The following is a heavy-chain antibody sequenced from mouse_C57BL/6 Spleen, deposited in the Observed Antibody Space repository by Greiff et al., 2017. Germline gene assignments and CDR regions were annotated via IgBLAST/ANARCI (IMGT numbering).Heavy chain of an antibody. CDR3: AIITTVVATRYFDY. CDR2: ILPGSGST. V-gene: IGHV1-9*01. J-gene: IGHJ2*01. D-gene: IGHD1-1*01. CDR1: GYTFTGYW. Sequence: VQGVESGAELMKPGASVKLSCKATGYTFTGYWIEWVKQRPGHGLEWIGEILPGSGSTNYNEKFKGKATFTADTSSNTAYMQLSSLTTEDSAIYYCAIITTVVATRYFDYWGQGTTLTVSS.